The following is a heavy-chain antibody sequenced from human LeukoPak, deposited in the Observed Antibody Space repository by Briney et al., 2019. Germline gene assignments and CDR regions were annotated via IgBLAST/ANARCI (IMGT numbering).Heavy chain of an antibody. CDR2: IYPGDSDT. Sequence: GASLKISCQGSGYLFTSYWIGRVRQMPGKGLEWMGIIYPGDSDTRYSPSFQGQVTISADKSISTAYLQWSSLKASDTAMYYCARRVAAAYDYWGQGTLVTVSS. CDR1: GYLFTSYW. J-gene: IGHJ4*02. D-gene: IGHD6-13*01. CDR3: ARRVAAAYDY. V-gene: IGHV5-51*01.